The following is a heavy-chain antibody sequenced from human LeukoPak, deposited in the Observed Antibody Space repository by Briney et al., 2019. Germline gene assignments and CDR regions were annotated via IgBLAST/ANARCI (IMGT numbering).Heavy chain of an antibody. J-gene: IGHJ4*02. V-gene: IGHV1-69*13. D-gene: IGHD2-2*02. Sequence: ASVKLSCKASGGTFSSYAISWVRQAPGQGLEWMGGIIPIFGTANYAQKFQGRVTITADESTSTAYMELSSLRSEDTAVYYCARGYCSSTSCYSRQAYYFDYWGQGTLVTVSS. CDR2: IIPIFGTA. CDR1: GGTFSSYA. CDR3: ARGYCSSTSCYSRQAYYFDY.